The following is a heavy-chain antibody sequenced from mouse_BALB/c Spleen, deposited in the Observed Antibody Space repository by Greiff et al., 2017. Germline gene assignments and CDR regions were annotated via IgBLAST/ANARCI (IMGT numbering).Heavy chain of an antibody. CDR1: GYTFTDYN. D-gene: IGHD1-1*01. CDR2: INPNNGGT. CDR3: ARSPLYGSSYGYAMDY. J-gene: IGHJ4*01. V-gene: IGHV1-18*01. Sequence: VQLQQSGPELVKPGASVKIPCKASGYTFTDYNMDWVKQSHGKSLEWIGDINPNNGGTIYNQKFKGKATLTVDKSSSTAYMELRSLTSEDTAVYYCARSPLYGSSYGYAMDYWGQGTSVTVSS.